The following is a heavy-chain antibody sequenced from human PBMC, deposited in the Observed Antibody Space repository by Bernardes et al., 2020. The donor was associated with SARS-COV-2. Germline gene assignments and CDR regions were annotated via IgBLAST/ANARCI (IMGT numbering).Heavy chain of an antibody. Sequence: ETLSLTCTVSGDSISTSYWTWIRQPAGKGLEWLGRIYSSGSTNYNPSLKSRVTMSVDTSKNQFSLKLTSVTAADTAVYFCAREGGLAGVRYFQHWGQGTRVTVTS. CDR3: AREGGLAGVRYFQH. V-gene: IGHV4-4*07. D-gene: IGHD6-19*01. J-gene: IGHJ1*01. CDR1: GDSISTSY. CDR2: IYSSGST.